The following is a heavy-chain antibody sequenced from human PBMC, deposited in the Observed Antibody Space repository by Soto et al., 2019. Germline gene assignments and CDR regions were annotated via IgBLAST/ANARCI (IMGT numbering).Heavy chain of an antibody. V-gene: IGHV4-59*01. CDR1: GVSISTYY. D-gene: IGHD4-4*01. CDR3: ASRDYNDAFEI. Sequence: QVQLQESGPGLVKPSETLSLTCTVSGVSISTYYWTWIRQPPGKGLEWIGQVFYSGNTNYNPSLKSRVTISVDASRNQFSMRLRSVTAADTAMYYCASRDYNDAFEIWGQGTLVTVSS. J-gene: IGHJ3*02. CDR2: VFYSGNT.